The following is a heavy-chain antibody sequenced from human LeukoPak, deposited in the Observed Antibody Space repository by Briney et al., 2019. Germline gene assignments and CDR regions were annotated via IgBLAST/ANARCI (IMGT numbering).Heavy chain of an antibody. CDR3: ARDVQVGATRPPVNWFDP. CDR2: INHSGST. Sequence: SETLSLTCAVYGGSFSGYYWSWIRQPPGKGLEWIGEINHSGSTNYNPSLKSRVTISVDTSKNQFSLKLSSVTAADTAVYYCARDVQVGATRPPVNWFDPWGQGTLVTVSS. V-gene: IGHV4-34*01. J-gene: IGHJ5*02. CDR1: GGSFSGYY. D-gene: IGHD1-26*01.